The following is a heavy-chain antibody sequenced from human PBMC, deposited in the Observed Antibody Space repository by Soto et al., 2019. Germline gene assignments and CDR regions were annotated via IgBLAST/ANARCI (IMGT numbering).Heavy chain of an antibody. CDR1: GFTFGDYA. CDR2: IRSKAYGGTT. Sequence: GGSLRLSCTASGFTFGDYAMSWFRQAPGKGLEWVGFIRSKAYGGTTEYAASVKGRFTISRDDSKSIAYLQMNSLKTEDTAVYYCTRAVTTVTAREPSNAFDIWGQGTMVTVSS. J-gene: IGHJ3*02. CDR3: TRAVTTVTAREPSNAFDI. V-gene: IGHV3-49*03. D-gene: IGHD4-17*01.